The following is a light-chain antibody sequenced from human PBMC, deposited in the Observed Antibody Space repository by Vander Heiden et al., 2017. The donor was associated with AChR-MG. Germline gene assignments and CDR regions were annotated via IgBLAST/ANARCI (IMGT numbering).Light chain of an antibody. Sequence: QSVLTPPPSASGTPGQRVTISCSGSSSNIGSSTVNWYQQLPGTAPKLLIYNNNQRPSGVPDRFSGSKSGTSASLAISGLQSEDEADYYCAAREVFGGGTKLTVL. J-gene: IGLJ3*02. V-gene: IGLV1-44*01. CDR1: SSNIGSST. CDR3: AAREV. CDR2: NNN.